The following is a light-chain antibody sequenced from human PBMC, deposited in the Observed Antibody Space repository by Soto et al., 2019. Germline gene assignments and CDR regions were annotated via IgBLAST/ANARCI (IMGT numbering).Light chain of an antibody. CDR1: QSVLYSSNNKNY. Sequence: DVVMTQSPDSLAVSLGERAPINCKSSQSVLYSSNNKNYLAWYQQKAGQPPKLLIYWASTRESGVPARFSGSGSGTDFTLTISSLQAEDVAVYYCQQHYNTPWTFGQGTKVDIK. J-gene: IGKJ1*01. CDR3: QQHYNTPWT. CDR2: WAS. V-gene: IGKV4-1*01.